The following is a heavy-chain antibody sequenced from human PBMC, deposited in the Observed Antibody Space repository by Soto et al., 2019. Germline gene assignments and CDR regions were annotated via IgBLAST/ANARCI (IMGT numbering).Heavy chain of an antibody. J-gene: IGHJ5*02. V-gene: IGHV3-30-3*01. D-gene: IGHD3-10*01. CDR2: ISYDGSNK. CDR1: GFTFSSYA. CDR3: ARDPDYYGSGSYLNWFDP. Sequence: SLRLSCAASGFTFSSYAMHWVRQAPGKGLEWVAVISYDGSNKYYADSVKGRFTISRDNSKNTLYLQMNSLRAEDTAVYYCARDPDYYGSGSYLNWFDPWGQGTLVTVSS.